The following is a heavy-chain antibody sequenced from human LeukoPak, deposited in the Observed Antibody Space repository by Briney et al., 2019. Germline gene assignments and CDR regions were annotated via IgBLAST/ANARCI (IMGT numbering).Heavy chain of an antibody. CDR3: ARTDYYDKSIDY. J-gene: IGHJ4*02. D-gene: IGHD3-22*01. V-gene: IGHV3-21*01. CDR1: GFTFSSYS. CDR2: ISTGSSFI. Sequence: GGSLRLSCAASGFTFSSYSMNWVRQAPGKGLECVSSISTGSSFIYYADSVKGRFTISRDIAKNSLYLQMNSLRAEDTAVYYCARTDYYDKSIDYWGQGTLVTVSS.